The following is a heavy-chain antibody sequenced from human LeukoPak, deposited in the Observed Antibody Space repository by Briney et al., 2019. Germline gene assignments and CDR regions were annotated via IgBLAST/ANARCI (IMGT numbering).Heavy chain of an antibody. Sequence: PPGGSLRLSCAASGFTFSSYAMSWVRQAPGEGLEWVSAISGSGGSTYYADSVKGRFTISRDNSKNTLYLQMNSLRAEDTAVYYCASPSGLGALSEEYYFDYWGQGTLVTVSS. CDR3: ASPSGLGALSEEYYFDY. CDR2: ISGSGGST. CDR1: GFTFSSYA. D-gene: IGHD1-26*01. V-gene: IGHV3-23*01. J-gene: IGHJ4*02.